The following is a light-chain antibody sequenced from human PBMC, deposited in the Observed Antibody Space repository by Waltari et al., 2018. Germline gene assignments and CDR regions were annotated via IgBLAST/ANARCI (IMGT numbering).Light chain of an antibody. J-gene: IGLJ1*01. Sequence: QSALTQPASVSGSPGQSIPISCTGTSSDVGRYHYVPWYQQHPCTAPKLMIYEVSPRPSGVSNRFSGSKSGNTSSLTISGLQAEDEADYYCSSFTGSDTHVFGTGTKVTVL. CDR2: EVS. V-gene: IGLV2-14*01. CDR1: SSDVGRYHY. CDR3: SSFTGSDTHV.